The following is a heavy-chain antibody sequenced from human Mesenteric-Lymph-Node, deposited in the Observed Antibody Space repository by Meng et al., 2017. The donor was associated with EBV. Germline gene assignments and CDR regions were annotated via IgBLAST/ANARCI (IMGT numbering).Heavy chain of an antibody. CDR3: GRDQGRELINH. V-gene: IGHV4-4*02. Sequence: QVPLREAGPGRGKPSGTLSLPCTVSGDSISSDIWWSWVRQPPGKGLEWIGEVYHRGDTNYNPSLKSRVDISVDKSKNQFYLSLFSVTAADTAVYYCGRDQGRELINHWGQGTLVTVSS. D-gene: IGHD1-7*01. J-gene: IGHJ4*02. CDR1: GDSISSDIW. CDR2: VYHRGDT.